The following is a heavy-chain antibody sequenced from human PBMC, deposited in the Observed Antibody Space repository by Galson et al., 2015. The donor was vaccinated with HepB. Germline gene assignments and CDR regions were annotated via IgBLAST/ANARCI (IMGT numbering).Heavy chain of an antibody. CDR1: GFTFNTFA. J-gene: IGHJ6*02. CDR3: ARGSIIAAGRSGMDV. Sequence: SLRLSCAASGFTFNTFAMHWVRQAPGKGLEWVAVTSYDGTNKYYADSVKGRFTISRDNPKNTLYLQMNSLRAEDTAVYYCARGSIIAAGRSGMDVWGRGTTVAVSS. V-gene: IGHV3-30-3*01. CDR2: TSYDGTNK. D-gene: IGHD6-13*01.